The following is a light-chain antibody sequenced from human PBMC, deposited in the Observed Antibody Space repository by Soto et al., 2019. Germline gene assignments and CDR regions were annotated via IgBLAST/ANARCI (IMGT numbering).Light chain of an antibody. V-gene: IGKV1-27*01. J-gene: IGKJ1*01. CDR3: QKYNSAPRT. CDR1: QGISNY. CDR2: AAS. Sequence: DIQMTQSPSSLSASVGDRVTITCRASQGISNYLAWYLQKPGKVPKLLIYAASTLQSGGPSRFSGSGSGTDFTLTISSLQPEDVATYYCQKYNSAPRTFGQGTKVEIK.